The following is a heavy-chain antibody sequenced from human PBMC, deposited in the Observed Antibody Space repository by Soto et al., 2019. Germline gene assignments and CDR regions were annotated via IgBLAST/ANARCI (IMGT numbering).Heavy chain of an antibody. V-gene: IGHV3-49*04. CDR1: GFTFGDYA. CDR2: IRSQAYGGTT. D-gene: IGHD3-3*01. CDR3: TRDTYGFWSGSYGMDV. J-gene: IGHJ6*02. Sequence: GGSLRLSCTASGFTFGDYAMRCVRQAPGKGLEWVGFIRSQAYGGTTEYAASVKGRFTISRDDSKSIAYLQMNSLKTEDTAVYYCTRDTYGFWSGSYGMDVWAQGTTVPVSS.